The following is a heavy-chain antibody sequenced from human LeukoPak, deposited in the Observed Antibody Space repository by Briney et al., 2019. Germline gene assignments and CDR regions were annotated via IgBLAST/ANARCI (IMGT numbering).Heavy chain of an antibody. J-gene: IGHJ4*02. Sequence: GGSLRLSCAASGFTFSSYWMSWVRQAPGKGLEWVANIKQDGSEKYYVDSVKGRFTISRDNAKNSLYLQMNSLRAEDTAVYYCARGDYGSGSYGFDYWGQGTLVTVSS. CDR3: ARGDYGSGSYGFDY. CDR1: GFTFSSYW. V-gene: IGHV3-7*03. D-gene: IGHD3-10*01. CDR2: IKQDGSEK.